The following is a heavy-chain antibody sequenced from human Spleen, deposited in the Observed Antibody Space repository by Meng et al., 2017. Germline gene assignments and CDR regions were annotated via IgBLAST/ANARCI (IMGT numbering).Heavy chain of an antibody. Sequence: GGSLRLSCAASGFTFSDYYMSWIRQAPGKGLEWVSYISSSGSTIYYADSVKGRFTISRDNSKNTLYLEMNSLRAEDTAVYYCARRHGCSGGSCYYDSWGQGTLVTVSS. J-gene: IGHJ4*02. D-gene: IGHD2-15*01. CDR2: ISSSGSTI. V-gene: IGHV3-11*01. CDR1: GFTFSDYY. CDR3: ARRHGCSGGSCYYDS.